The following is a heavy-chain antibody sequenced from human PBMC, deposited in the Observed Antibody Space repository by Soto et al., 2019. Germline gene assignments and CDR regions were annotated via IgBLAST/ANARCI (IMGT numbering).Heavy chain of an antibody. J-gene: IGHJ6*02. Sequence: EVQLVESGGGFVQPGGSLRLSCVASGFTFSSYGIKWVRQAPGKGLEWISYISSSSFTISYADSVKGRFTISRDNAKDSLYLQMNSLGDEDTAVYYCARDRRHRGMDVWGPGTTRTVSS. V-gene: IGHV3-48*02. CDR1: GFTFSSYG. CDR3: ARDRRHRGMDV. CDR2: ISSSSFTI.